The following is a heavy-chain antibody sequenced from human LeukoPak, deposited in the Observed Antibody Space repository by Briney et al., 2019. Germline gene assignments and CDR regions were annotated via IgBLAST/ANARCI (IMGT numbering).Heavy chain of an antibody. CDR2: IYYSGST. Sequence: SETLSLTCTVSGGSISSSSYYWGWIRQPPGKGLEWIGSIYYSGSTYYNPSLKSRVTISVDTSKNQFSLKLSSVTAADTAVYYCARGDSYGYVRYFDYWGQGTLVTVSS. CDR3: ARGDSYGYVRYFDY. J-gene: IGHJ4*02. D-gene: IGHD5-18*01. CDR1: GGSISSSSYY. V-gene: IGHV4-39*07.